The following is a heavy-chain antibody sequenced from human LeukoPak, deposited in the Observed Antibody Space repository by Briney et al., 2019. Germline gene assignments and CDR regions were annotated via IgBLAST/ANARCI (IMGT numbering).Heavy chain of an antibody. Sequence: GASVKVSCKASGYTFTCYYMHWVRQAPGQGLEWMGWINPNSGGTNYGQKFQGRVTMTRDTSISTAYMELSRLRSDDTALYYCARTTAGPLIAVAGGGAFDIWGQGTMVTVSS. V-gene: IGHV1-2*02. CDR2: INPNSGGT. J-gene: IGHJ3*02. CDR1: GYTFTCYY. D-gene: IGHD6-19*01. CDR3: ARTTAGPLIAVAGGGAFDI.